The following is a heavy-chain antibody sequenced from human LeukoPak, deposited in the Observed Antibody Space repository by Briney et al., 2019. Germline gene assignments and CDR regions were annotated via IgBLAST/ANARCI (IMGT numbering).Heavy chain of an antibody. D-gene: IGHD3-22*01. J-gene: IGHJ4*02. CDR1: GYTFTDYY. CDR2: FNPTGGGS. V-gene: IGHV1-2*02. CDR3: AKVAFDSSGYQYYSVS. Sequence: ASVKVSCKASGYTFTDYYMHWVRQVPGQGLEWVGWFNPTGGGSHLAQKFQGRVALTMDASINTAYLDVIRLRSDDTAFYYCAKVAFDSSGYQYYSVSWSEGSLVTVSS.